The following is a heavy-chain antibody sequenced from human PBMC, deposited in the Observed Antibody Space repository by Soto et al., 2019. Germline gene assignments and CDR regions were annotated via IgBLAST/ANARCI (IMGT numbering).Heavy chain of an antibody. V-gene: IGHV4-31*03. CDR1: GGSISSGGYY. CDR3: AREAHGEYYYGSGKFDY. J-gene: IGHJ4*02. D-gene: IGHD3-10*01. Sequence: PSETLSLTCTVSGGSISSGGYYWSWIRQHPGKGLEWFGYIYYSGSTYYNPSLKSRVTISVDTSKNQFSLKLSSVTAADTAVYYCAREAHGEYYYGSGKFDYWGQGTLVTVSS. CDR2: IYYSGST.